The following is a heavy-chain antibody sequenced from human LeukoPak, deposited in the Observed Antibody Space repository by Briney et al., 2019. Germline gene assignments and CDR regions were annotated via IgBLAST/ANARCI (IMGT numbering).Heavy chain of an antibody. CDR3: ARVCSSTSCYPYGTTYYYYYMDV. CDR2: IIPIFGTA. D-gene: IGHD2-2*01. Sequence: AASVKASCKASGGTFSSYAISWVRQAPGQGLEWMGGIIPIFGTANYAQKFQGRVTITADESTSTAYMELSSLRSEDTAVYYCARVCSSTSCYPYGTTYYYYYMDVWGKGTTVTVSS. CDR1: GGTFSSYA. V-gene: IGHV1-69*01. J-gene: IGHJ6*03.